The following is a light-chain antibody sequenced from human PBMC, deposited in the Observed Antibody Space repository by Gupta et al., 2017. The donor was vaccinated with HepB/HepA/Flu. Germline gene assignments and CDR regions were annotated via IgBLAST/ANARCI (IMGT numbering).Light chain of an antibody. Sequence: QSVLTQPPSVSGAPGQRVTIPCTGSSSNIGAGYDVHWYQQLPETAPNLLSYCNSSRPSGVPDRFSGSKSGTSASLAITGLQAEDEADYYCQSYDSSRSGVVFGGGTKLTVL. CDR2: CNS. CDR1: SSNIGAGYD. CDR3: QSYDSSRSGVV. J-gene: IGLJ2*01. V-gene: IGLV1-40*01.